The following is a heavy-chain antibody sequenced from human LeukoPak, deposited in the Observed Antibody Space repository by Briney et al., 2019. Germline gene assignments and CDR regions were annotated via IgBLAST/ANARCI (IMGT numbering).Heavy chain of an antibody. Sequence: SETLSLTCTVSGGSISSSSYYWGWIRQPPGKGLEWIGSIYYSGSTYYNPSLKSRVTISVDTSKNRFSLKLSSVTAADTAVYYCARRIAAAGIFFDYWGQGTLVTVSS. J-gene: IGHJ4*02. CDR1: GGSISSSSYY. CDR2: IYYSGST. V-gene: IGHV4-39*01. CDR3: ARRIAAAGIFFDY. D-gene: IGHD6-13*01.